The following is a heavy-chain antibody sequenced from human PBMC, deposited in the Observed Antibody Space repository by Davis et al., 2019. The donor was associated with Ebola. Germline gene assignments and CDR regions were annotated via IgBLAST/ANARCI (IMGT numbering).Heavy chain of an antibody. Sequence: PGGSLRLSCAASGFTFSSYAMSWVRQAPGKGLEWVSAISGSGGSTYYADSVKGRFTISRDNSKNTLYLQMNSLRAEDTAVYYCAKMEETENDDLEWLLVGAGYYWGQGTLVTVSS. CDR3: AKMEETENDDLEWLLVGAGYY. CDR2: ISGSGGST. CDR1: GFTFSSYA. V-gene: IGHV3-23*01. J-gene: IGHJ4*02. D-gene: IGHD3-3*01.